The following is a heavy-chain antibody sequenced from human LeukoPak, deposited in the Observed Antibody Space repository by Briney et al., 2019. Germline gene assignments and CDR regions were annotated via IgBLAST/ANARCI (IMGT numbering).Heavy chain of an antibody. CDR1: GGSISSGDYY. Sequence: SQTLSLTCTVSGGSISSGDYYGSWIRQPPGKGLEWIGYIYYSGSTYYNPSLKSRVTISVDTSKNQFSLKLSSVTAADTAVYYCASRIAAAGELEYYGMDVWGQGTTVTVS. D-gene: IGHD6-13*01. J-gene: IGHJ6*02. V-gene: IGHV4-30-4*01. CDR2: IYYSGST. CDR3: ASRIAAAGELEYYGMDV.